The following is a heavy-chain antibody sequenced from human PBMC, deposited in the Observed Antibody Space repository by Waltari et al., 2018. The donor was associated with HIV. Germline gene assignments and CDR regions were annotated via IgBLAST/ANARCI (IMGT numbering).Heavy chain of an antibody. CDR2: IYYNENT. D-gene: IGHD3-22*01. J-gene: IGHJ3*02. V-gene: IGHV4-30-4*08. Sequence: QVQLQESGPGLVKPSQTLSLTCTVSGGSVSSRDYYWPWIRQPPGKGLEWIGYIYYNENTYYNPSLKSRLTISLDRSKSQFSLKLSSVTAADTVVYYCARSRHDYYDSSGYYRGAFDIWGQGTMVPVSS. CDR1: GGSVSSRDYY. CDR3: ARSRHDYYDSSGYYRGAFDI.